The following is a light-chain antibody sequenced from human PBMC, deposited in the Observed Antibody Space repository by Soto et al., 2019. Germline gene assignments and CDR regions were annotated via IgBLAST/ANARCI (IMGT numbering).Light chain of an antibody. J-gene: IGLJ1*01. Sequence: QSALTQPASVSGSPGQSITISCTGTRSDVGTYSIVSWYQLHPGKAPKLIIYGGTKRPSGVSYRFSGSKSGNTASLTISGLQAEDEADYFCCSYAGTSTYVFGSGTKLTVL. CDR3: CSYAGTSTYV. V-gene: IGLV2-23*01. CDR2: GGT. CDR1: RSDVGTYSI.